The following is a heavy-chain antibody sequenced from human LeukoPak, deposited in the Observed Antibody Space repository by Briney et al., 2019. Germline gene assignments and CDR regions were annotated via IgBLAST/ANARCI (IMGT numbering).Heavy chain of an antibody. J-gene: IGHJ4*02. D-gene: IGHD3-22*01. Sequence: SETLSLTCTVSGGSISSSSYYWGWIRQPPGKGLEWIGSIYYSGSTYYNPSLKSRVTISVDTSKNQFSLKLSSVTAADTAVYYCARQNYDSSGHTDYWGQGTLVTVSS. V-gene: IGHV4-39*01. CDR1: GGSISSSSYY. CDR2: IYYSGST. CDR3: ARQNYDSSGHTDY.